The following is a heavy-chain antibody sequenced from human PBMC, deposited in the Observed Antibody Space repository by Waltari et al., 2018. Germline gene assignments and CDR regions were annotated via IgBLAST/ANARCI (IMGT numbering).Heavy chain of an antibody. CDR3: VKYSSSFLGDC. CDR1: GFTSRNYW. J-gene: IGHJ4*02. Sequence: EVQLVESGGGVVQPGGSLRLSCAASGFTSRNYWMHWVRQAPGKGLVSVSQISTDGSITNYADSVKGRFTISRDNAENTLSLQMHSLRAEDTAVYYCVKYSSSFLGDCWGQGTLVTVSS. D-gene: IGHD6-19*01. CDR2: ISTDGSIT. V-gene: IGHV3-74*01.